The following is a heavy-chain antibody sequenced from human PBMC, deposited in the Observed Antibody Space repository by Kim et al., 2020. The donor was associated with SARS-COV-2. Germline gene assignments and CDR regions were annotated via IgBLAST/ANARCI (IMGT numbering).Heavy chain of an antibody. CDR3: ARCSYHGMDV. J-gene: IGHJ6*02. CDR2: RT. Sequence: RTTYADSVKGRFTISRDNAKNKLYLQMNSLRAEDTAVNYCARCSYHGMDVWGQGTTVTVSS. D-gene: IGHD2-15*01. V-gene: IGHV3-74*01.